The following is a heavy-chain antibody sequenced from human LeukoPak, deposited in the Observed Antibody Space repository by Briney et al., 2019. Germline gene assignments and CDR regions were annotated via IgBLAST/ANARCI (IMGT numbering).Heavy chain of an antibody. CDR3: ARHWKGFDS. CDR2: IYYSGST. D-gene: IGHD1-1*01. CDR1: GGSISSYY. V-gene: IGHV4-59*08. Sequence: SSETLSLTCTVSGGSISSYYWSWIRQPPGKGLEWIGYIYYSGSTNYNPSLKSRVTISVDTSKNQISLKLTSVTAADTAVYYCARHWKGFDSWGQGTLVTVSS. J-gene: IGHJ4*02.